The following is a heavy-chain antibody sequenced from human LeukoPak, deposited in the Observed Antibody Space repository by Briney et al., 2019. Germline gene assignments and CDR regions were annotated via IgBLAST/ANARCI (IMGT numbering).Heavy chain of an antibody. D-gene: IGHD5-12*01. CDR1: GYTFTGYY. Sequence: ASVKASCKASGYTFTGYYMHWVRQAPGQGLEWMGWINPNSGGTNYAQKFQGRVTMTRDTSISTAYMELSRLRSDDTAVYYCARDRGHVGGYSGYDGFDYWGQGTLVTVSS. J-gene: IGHJ4*02. CDR2: INPNSGGT. CDR3: ARDRGHVGGYSGYDGFDY. V-gene: IGHV1-2*02.